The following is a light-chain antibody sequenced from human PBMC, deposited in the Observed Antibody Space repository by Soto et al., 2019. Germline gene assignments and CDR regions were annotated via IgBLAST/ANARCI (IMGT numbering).Light chain of an antibody. Sequence: QSVLTQPASVSGSPGQSITISCTGTSSDVGSYNLVSWYQQHPGKAPKLMIYEGSKRPSGVSNRFSGSKYGNTASLTISGXXAEDEADYYCCSYAGSSTDVVFGGGTKVTVL. J-gene: IGLJ2*01. V-gene: IGLV2-23*01. CDR3: CSYAGSSTDVV. CDR2: EGS. CDR1: SSDVGSYNL.